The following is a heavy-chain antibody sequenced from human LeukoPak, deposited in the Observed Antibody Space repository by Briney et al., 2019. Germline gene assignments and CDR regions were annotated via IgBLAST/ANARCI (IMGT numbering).Heavy chain of an antibody. CDR2: ISAYNGNA. J-gene: IGHJ4*02. CDR3: ARSEMVETPPDY. V-gene: IGHV1-18*01. CDR1: GYTFTSYG. D-gene: IGHD2-8*01. Sequence: GAPVKVSCKASGYTFTSYGISWVRQAPGQGLEWMGWISAYNGNANYAQKLQGRVTMTTDTSTSTAYMELRSLRSDDTAVYYCARSEMVETPPDYWGQGTLVTVPS.